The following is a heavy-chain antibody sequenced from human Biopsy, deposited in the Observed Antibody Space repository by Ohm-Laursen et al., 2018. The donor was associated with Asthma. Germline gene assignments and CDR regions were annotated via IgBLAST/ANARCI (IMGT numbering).Heavy chain of an antibody. Sequence: SLRLSCSAPGFTFGDYCMSWVRQVPGKGLEWVANIKYDGSEKNHVDSLKGRFTISRDNAKNSLYLQMNSLRAEDTAVYYCARTFHFWSPYHAEHYQLWGQGTLVTVSS. CDR3: ARTFHFWSPYHAEHYQL. V-gene: IGHV3-7*01. J-gene: IGHJ1*01. CDR1: GFTFGDYC. CDR2: IKYDGSEK. D-gene: IGHD3-3*02.